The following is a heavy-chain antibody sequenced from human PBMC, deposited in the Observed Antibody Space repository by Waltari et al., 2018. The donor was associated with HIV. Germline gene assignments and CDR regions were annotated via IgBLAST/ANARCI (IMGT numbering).Heavy chain of an antibody. V-gene: IGHV3-53*01. CDR1: GFTVSSND. Sequence: EVQLVESGGGLIRPGGSLRLSCAASGFTVSSNDMSWVRQAPGKGLEWVSVIYSGGSTYYADSVKGRFTISRDNSTTPLYLQMNSLRAEDTAVYYCARAAMVRPRAAFDIWGQGTMVTVSS. J-gene: IGHJ3*02. D-gene: IGHD3-10*01. CDR2: IYSGGST. CDR3: ARAAMVRPRAAFDI.